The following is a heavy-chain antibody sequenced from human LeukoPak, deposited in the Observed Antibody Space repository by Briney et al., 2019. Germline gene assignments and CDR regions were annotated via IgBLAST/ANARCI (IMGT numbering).Heavy chain of an antibody. Sequence: SETLSLTCTVSGGSISSYYWSWIRQPPGKGLEWIGFIHYSGGTNYNPSLKSRVTISVDTSKNQFSLNLSSVTAAYTAVYYCAQGYRYGRFDYWGQGTLVTVSS. CDR1: GGSISSYY. D-gene: IGHD5-18*01. V-gene: IGHV4-59*03. J-gene: IGHJ4*02. CDR2: IHYSGGT. CDR3: AQGYRYGRFDY.